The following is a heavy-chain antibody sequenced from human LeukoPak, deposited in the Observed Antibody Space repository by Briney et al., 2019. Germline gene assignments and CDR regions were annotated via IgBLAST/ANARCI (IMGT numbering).Heavy chain of an antibody. CDR1: GFTFSTYN. CDR2: ITSSSSHI. CDR3: AKDRDIVVVVAAATLYFDY. J-gene: IGHJ4*02. Sequence: PGGSLRLSCAASGFTFSTYNMNWVRQAPGKGLGWVSSITSSSSHIYDADSVKGRFTISRDNAKNSLYLQMNSLRAEDTAVYYCAKDRDIVVVVAAATLYFDYWGQGTLVTVSS. D-gene: IGHD2-15*01. V-gene: IGHV3-21*04.